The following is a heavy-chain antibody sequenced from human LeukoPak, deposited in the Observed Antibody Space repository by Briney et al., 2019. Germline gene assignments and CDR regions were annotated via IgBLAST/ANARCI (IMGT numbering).Heavy chain of an antibody. CDR3: ARGGSPLDAFDI. D-gene: IGHD3-10*01. CDR2: IIPIFGTA. V-gene: IGHV1-69*13. Sequence: WASVKVSCKASGGTFSSYAISWVRQAPGQGLEWMGGIIPIFGTANYAQKFQGRVTITADESTSTAYMELSSLRSEDTAVYYCARGGSPLDAFDIWGQGTMVTVSS. CDR1: GGTFSSYA. J-gene: IGHJ3*02.